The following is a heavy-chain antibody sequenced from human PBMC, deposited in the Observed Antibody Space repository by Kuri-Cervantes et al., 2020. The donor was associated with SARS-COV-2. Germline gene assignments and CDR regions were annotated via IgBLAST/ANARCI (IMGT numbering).Heavy chain of an antibody. CDR1: GFTFSDYY. J-gene: IGHJ6*02. CDR3: ARVPSNTMVRGANSYGMDV. V-gene: IGHV3-11*04. CDR2: ISSSGSTI. D-gene: IGHD3-10*01. Sequence: GESLKISCAASGFTFSDYYMSWIRQAPGKGLEWVSYISSSGSTIYYADSVKGRFTISRDNAKNTLYLQMNSLRAEDTAVYYCARVPSNTMVRGANSYGMDVWGQGTTVTVSS.